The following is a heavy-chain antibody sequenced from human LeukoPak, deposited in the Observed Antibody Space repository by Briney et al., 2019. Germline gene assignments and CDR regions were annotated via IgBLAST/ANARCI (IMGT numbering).Heavy chain of an antibody. CDR1: GVTFSSYW. CDR2: IKQDGSEK. Sequence: PGGSLRLSCAGSGVTFSSYWMSWVRQAPGKGLEWVANIKQDGSEKYYVDYVKGRFTISRDNAKNSLYLQMNSLRAEDTAVYYCARDGFGNPLGYWGQGALVTVSS. V-gene: IGHV3-7*05. D-gene: IGHD4-23*01. J-gene: IGHJ4*02. CDR3: ARDGFGNPLGY.